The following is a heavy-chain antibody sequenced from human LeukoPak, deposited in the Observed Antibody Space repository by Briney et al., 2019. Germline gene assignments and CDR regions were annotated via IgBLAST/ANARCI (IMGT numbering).Heavy chain of an antibody. V-gene: IGHV4-4*07. D-gene: IGHD6-19*01. Sequence: SETLSLTCTVSGGSISSSYWSWIRQPAGKRLEWIGLIFASGTTEYNPSLKSRVTMSVDTSKNQFYLKLTSVPAADTAVYYCARDFGFGSAWGQGAMVTVSS. CDR2: IFASGTT. CDR1: GGSISSSY. CDR3: ARDFGFGSA. J-gene: IGHJ5*02.